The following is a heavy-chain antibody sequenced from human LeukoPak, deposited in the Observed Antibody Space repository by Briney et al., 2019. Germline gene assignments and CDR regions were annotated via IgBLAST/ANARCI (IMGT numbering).Heavy chain of an antibody. Sequence: SQTLSLTCTVSGGSISSGGYYWSWIRQHPGKGLEWIGYIYYSGSTYYNPSLKSRVTISVDTSKNQFSLKLSSVTAADTVVYYCARGYSSSWFDYWGQGTLVTVSS. CDR3: ARGYSSSWFDY. CDR2: IYYSGST. V-gene: IGHV4-31*03. J-gene: IGHJ4*02. D-gene: IGHD6-13*01. CDR1: GGSISSGGYY.